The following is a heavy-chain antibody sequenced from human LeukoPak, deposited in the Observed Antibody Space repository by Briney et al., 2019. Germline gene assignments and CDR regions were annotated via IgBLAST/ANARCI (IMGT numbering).Heavy chain of an antibody. V-gene: IGHV1-46*01. CDR1: GYTFTSYY. CDR2: INPSGGST. CDR3: ASATVAGPTPPQD. J-gene: IGHJ4*02. Sequence: ASVKVSCKASGYTFTSYYMHWVRQAPGQGLEWMGIINPSGGSTSYAQKFQGRVTMTRDMSTSTVYMELSSLRSEDTAVYYCASATVAGPTPPQDWGQGTLVTVSS. D-gene: IGHD6-19*01.